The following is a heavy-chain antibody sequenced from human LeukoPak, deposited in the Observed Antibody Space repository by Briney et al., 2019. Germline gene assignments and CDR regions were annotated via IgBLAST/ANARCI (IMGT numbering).Heavy chain of an antibody. CDR2: ISAYNGNT. J-gene: IGHJ4*02. Sequence: ASVKVSCKASGYTFTSYGISWVRQAPGQGLEWMGWISAYNGNTNYAQKLQGRVTMTTDTSTSTAYMELRSLRSDDTAVYYCARDEVGGSSTSCPNSWGQGTLVTVSS. CDR1: GYTFTSYG. V-gene: IGHV1-18*01. CDR3: ARDEVGGSSTSCPNS. D-gene: IGHD2-2*01.